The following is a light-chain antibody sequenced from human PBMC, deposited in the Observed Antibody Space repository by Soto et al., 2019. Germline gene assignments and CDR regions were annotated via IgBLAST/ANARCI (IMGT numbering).Light chain of an antibody. J-gene: IGKJ1*01. CDR2: AAY. CDR1: QSISTY. Sequence: DIQMTQSPSTLSASVGDRVTITCRASQSISTYLNWYQQKLGKAPTLLIYAAYSLQSGVPSRFRGGGSGTDFTLTISSLQPEDFATYFCQQCYGSPRTFGQGTKV. CDR3: QQCYGSPRT. V-gene: IGKV1-39*01.